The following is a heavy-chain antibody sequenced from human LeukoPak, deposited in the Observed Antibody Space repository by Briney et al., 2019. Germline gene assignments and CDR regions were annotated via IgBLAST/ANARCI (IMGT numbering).Heavy chain of an antibody. CDR2: IYYSGST. D-gene: IGHD3-10*01. J-gene: IGHJ3*02. CDR1: GGSFSNYY. Sequence: SETLSLTCTVSGGSFSNYYWSWIRQPPGKGLEWIGYIYYSGSTNYNPSLKSRVTISVDTSKNQFSLKLSAVTAADTAVYYCARHASPLWFGKLHIFIYAFDIWGQGTMVTVSS. V-gene: IGHV4-59*01. CDR3: ARHASPLWFGKLHIFIYAFDI.